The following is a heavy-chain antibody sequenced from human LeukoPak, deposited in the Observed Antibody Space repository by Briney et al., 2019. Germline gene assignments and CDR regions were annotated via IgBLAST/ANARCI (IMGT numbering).Heavy chain of an antibody. J-gene: IGHJ5*02. CDR3: ARGAPTTTLLVGDWFDP. V-gene: IGHV4-39*01. CDR2: IYYSGST. Sequence: SETLSLTCTVSGGSISSSSYYWGWIRQPPGKGLEWIGSIYYSGSTYYNPSLKSRVTISVDTSKNQFSLKLSSVTAADTAVYYCARGAPTTTLLVGDWFDPWGQGTLVTVSS. D-gene: IGHD1-1*01. CDR1: GGSISSSSYY.